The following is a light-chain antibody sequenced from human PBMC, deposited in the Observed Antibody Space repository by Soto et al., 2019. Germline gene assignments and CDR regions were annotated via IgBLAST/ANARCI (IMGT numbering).Light chain of an antibody. V-gene: IGKV1-39*01. CDR1: QSISNY. J-gene: IGKJ5*01. CDR3: QQYYSIPLT. CDR2: AAS. Sequence: DLQMTQSPSSLSASVGDRVTITCRASQSISNYLNWYYQKPGTAPKLLIHAASVSQSGVPSRFSGSGSGTDFTLTISALQPEDFATYSCQQYYSIPLTFGQRTRLEIK.